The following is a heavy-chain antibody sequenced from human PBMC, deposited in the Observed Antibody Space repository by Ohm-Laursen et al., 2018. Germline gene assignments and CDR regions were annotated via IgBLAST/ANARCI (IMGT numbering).Heavy chain of an antibody. CDR2: IYSSGGT. CDR1: GGSISNQY. CDR3: AKSSGWVYFDY. Sequence: GTLSLTCTVSGGSISNQYWSWIRQPPGKGLEWIGYIYSSGGTNYNPSLKSRVTISVDTSKNQFSLKLSSVTAADTAVYYCAKSSGWVYFDYWGQGTLVTVSS. D-gene: IGHD6-19*01. V-gene: IGHV4-59*08. J-gene: IGHJ4*02.